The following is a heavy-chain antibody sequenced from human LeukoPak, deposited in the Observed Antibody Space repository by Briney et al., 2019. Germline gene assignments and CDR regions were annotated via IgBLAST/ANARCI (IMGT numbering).Heavy chain of an antibody. Sequence: PSGTLSLTCAVSGGSISSSNWWNWVRQPPGKGLEWIGEISHSGSTNYNPSLKSRVTISVDKSKNQFSLKLSSMTAADTAVYYCALHSSTARELITKTYYYDSSGYIFDYWGQGTLVTVSS. CDR1: GGSISSSNW. CDR3: ALHSSTARELITKTYYYDSSGYIFDY. J-gene: IGHJ4*02. CDR2: ISHSGST. D-gene: IGHD3-22*01. V-gene: IGHV4-4*02.